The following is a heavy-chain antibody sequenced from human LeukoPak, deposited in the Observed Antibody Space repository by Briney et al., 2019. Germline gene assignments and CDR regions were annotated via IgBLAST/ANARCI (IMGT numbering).Heavy chain of an antibody. CDR1: GYTFTGYY. V-gene: IGHV1-2*02. Sequence: ASVKVSCKASGYTFTGYYMHWVRQAPGQGLEWMGWINLNSGGTNYAPKFQARVTMTRDTSIRTAYMELSRLGSDDTAVYYCASDRYTSSWYGSDIWGQGTLVTVSS. J-gene: IGHJ4*02. CDR3: ASDRYTSSWYGSDI. D-gene: IGHD6-13*01. CDR2: INLNSGGT.